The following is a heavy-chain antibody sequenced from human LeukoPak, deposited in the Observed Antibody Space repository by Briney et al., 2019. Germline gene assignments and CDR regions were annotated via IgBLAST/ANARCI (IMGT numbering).Heavy chain of an antibody. CDR3: ARGGNSPGY. CDR2: IFYSGST. J-gene: IGHJ4*02. V-gene: IGHV4-59*01. D-gene: IGHD1-1*01. Sequence: PSETLSLTCTVSGGSISNYYWSWIRQPPGKGLEWIGSIFYSGSTNYNTSLKSRVTISVDTSKNQFSLKLTSVSAADTAVYYCARGGNSPGYWGQGTLVTVSS. CDR1: GGSISNYY.